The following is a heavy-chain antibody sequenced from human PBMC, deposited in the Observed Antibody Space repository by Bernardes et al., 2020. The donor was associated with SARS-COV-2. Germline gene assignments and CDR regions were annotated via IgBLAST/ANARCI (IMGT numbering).Heavy chain of an antibody. D-gene: IGHD1-7*01. V-gene: IGHV3-21*06. Sequence: GGSLLLSCAASGLTFESYTFNWVRQAPGKGLEWVSSISGGSSYIYYADSLRGRFTISRDNAKNSVYLQMNSLRAEDTAVYYCAREGVRLELQSWYFDLWGRGTLVTVSS. CDR1: GLTFESYT. J-gene: IGHJ2*01. CDR3: AREGVRLELQSWYFDL. CDR2: ISGGSSYI.